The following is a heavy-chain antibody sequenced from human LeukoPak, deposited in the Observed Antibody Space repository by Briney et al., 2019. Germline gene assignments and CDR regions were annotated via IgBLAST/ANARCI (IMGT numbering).Heavy chain of an antibody. V-gene: IGHV4-39*01. CDR2: IYYSGST. CDR3: ARQRGAAADY. D-gene: IGHD6-13*01. J-gene: IGHJ4*02. Sequence: PSETLSLTCTVSGGSISSSYYWGWIRQPPGKGLEWIGSIYYSGSTYYNPSLKSRVTISVDTSKNQFSLKLSSVTAADTAVYYCARQRGAAADYWGQGTLVTVSS. CDR1: GGSISSSYY.